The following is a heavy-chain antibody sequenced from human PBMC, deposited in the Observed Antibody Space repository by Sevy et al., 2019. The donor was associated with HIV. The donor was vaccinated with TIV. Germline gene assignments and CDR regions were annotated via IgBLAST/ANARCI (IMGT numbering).Heavy chain of an antibody. Sequence: ASVKVSCKASGGTFSRHAISWVRQAPGQGLEWMGGIIPIFGRGNYAQQFQGRVTITADESTSTAYMELSSLRSDDTAVYYCAGGRDDIVVVPAVRLYYQNGMDVWGQGTTVTVSS. J-gene: IGHJ6*02. V-gene: IGHV1-69*13. CDR1: GGTFSRHA. CDR3: AGGRDDIVVVPAVRLYYQNGMDV. CDR2: IIPIFGRG. D-gene: IGHD2-2*01.